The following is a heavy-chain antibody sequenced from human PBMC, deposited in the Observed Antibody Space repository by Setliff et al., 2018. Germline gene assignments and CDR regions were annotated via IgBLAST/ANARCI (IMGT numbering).Heavy chain of an antibody. CDR1: GGSISSYY. CDR2: IYIGGSA. D-gene: IGHD2-8*02. Sequence: PSETLSLTCTVSGGSISSYYWSWIRQPAGKGLEWIGHIYIGGSANYNPSLKSRVTISVDTSKNQFSLKLSSVTAADTAVYYCARNNTGLNTFDYWGQGTLVTVSS. CDR3: ARNNTGLNTFDY. J-gene: IGHJ4*02. V-gene: IGHV4-4*07.